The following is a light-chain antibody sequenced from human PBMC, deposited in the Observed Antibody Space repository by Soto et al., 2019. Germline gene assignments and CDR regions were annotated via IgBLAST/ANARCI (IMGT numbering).Light chain of an antibody. CDR3: QQYITYST. Sequence: DIQMTQSPSSLSASVGARVPITCRASESIRDYLNWYQQKPGKAPNLLIYAASSLQSGVPSRFSGGGSGTEFTLTISSLQPDDFATYYCQQYITYSTFGQGTRLEI. CDR1: ESIRDY. CDR2: AAS. V-gene: IGKV1-5*01. J-gene: IGKJ5*01.